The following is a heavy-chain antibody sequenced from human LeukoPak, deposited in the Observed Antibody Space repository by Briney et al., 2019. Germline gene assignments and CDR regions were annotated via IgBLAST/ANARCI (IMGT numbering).Heavy chain of an antibody. CDR1: GFTFSGYS. D-gene: IGHD3-22*01. J-gene: IGHJ4*02. CDR2: IRYDGSNK. Sequence: QPGGSLRLSCAVSGFTFSGYSMIWVRQAPGKGLEWVAFIRYDGSNKYYADSVKGRFTISRDNSKNTLYLQMNSLRAEDTAVYYCAKDSAHYYDSSGPREFDYWGQGTLVTVSS. CDR3: AKDSAHYYDSSGPREFDY. V-gene: IGHV3-30*02.